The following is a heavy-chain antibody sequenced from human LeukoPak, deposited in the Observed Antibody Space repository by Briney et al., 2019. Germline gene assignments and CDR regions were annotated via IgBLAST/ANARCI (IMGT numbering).Heavy chain of an antibody. J-gene: IGHJ3*02. CDR1: GGSVSSGTYY. Sequence: PSETLSLTCTVSGGSVSSGTYYWSWIRQPPGKGLEWIGYIYYSGSTNYNPSLKSRVTISVDRSKNQFSLKLSSVTAADTAVYYCARDWSSQAAFDIWGKGTMVTVSS. D-gene: IGHD2-8*02. V-gene: IGHV4-61*01. CDR2: IYYSGST. CDR3: ARDWSSQAAFDI.